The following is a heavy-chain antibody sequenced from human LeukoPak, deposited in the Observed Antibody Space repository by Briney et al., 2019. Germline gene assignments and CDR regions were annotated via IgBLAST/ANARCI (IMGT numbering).Heavy chain of an antibody. CDR1: GFSFSSYW. Sequence: GGSLRLSCAASGFSFSSYWMHWVRQAPGKGRVWVSRINTDGGSTSYADSVKGRFTISRDNAKNALYLQMNSLRAEDTAVYYCARGDIVVVPAAKAFDHWGQGTLVTVSS. J-gene: IGHJ4*02. CDR2: INTDGGST. D-gene: IGHD2-2*01. CDR3: ARGDIVVVPAAKAFDH. V-gene: IGHV3-74*01.